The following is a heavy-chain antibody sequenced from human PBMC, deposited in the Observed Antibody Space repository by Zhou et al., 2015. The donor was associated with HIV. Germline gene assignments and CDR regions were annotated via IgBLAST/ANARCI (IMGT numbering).Heavy chain of an antibody. J-gene: IGHJ6*02. V-gene: IGHV1-69*01. CDR3: ARSPYRPRGSGNYYYAMDV. CDR2: IIPILGTV. Sequence: QVQLVQSGTEVKKPGSSVKVSCKASGGTFSTDGITWVRQAPGQGLEWMGGIIPILGTVKYAQKFQGRVTITADESTTTAYMDLTSLRSDDTAVYYCARSPYRPRGSGNYYYAMDVWGQGTTVTVSS. CDR1: GGTFSTDG. D-gene: IGHD3-10*01.